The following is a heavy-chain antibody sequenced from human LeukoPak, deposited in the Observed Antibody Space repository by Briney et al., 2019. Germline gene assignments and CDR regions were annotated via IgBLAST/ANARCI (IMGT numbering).Heavy chain of an antibody. CDR1: GFTFSSYG. CDR3: AKDANYDFWSGYLFDY. CDR2: ISYDGSNK. V-gene: IGHV3-30*18. J-gene: IGHJ4*02. Sequence: GVSLRLSCAASGFTFSSYGMHWVRQAPGKGLEWVAVISYDGSNKYYADSVKGRFTISRDNSKNTLYLQMNSLRAEDTAVYYCAKDANYDFWSGYLFDYWGQGTLVTVSS. D-gene: IGHD3-3*01.